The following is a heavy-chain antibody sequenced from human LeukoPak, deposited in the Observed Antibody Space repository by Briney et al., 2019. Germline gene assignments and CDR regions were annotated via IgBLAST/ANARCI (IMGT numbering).Heavy chain of an antibody. Sequence: GGSLRLSCAASGLTFSSYSMAWGRQAPGKGLEWVSGISDSGFSTYYADSEKGRFTISRDNSKNTLYLLMNSLRAEDTAMYYCAKGGYCSGGTCYPPPFDIWGQGTMVTVSS. CDR3: AKGGYCSGGTCYPPPFDI. D-gene: IGHD2-15*01. CDR2: ISDSGFST. CDR1: GLTFSSYS. J-gene: IGHJ3*02. V-gene: IGHV3-23*01.